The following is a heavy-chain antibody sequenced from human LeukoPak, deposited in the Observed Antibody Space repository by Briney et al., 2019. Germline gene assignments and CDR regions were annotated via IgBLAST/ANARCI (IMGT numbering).Heavy chain of an antibody. V-gene: IGHV3-49*04. CDR1: GFTFGDYA. J-gene: IGHJ4*02. CDR2: IRSKAYGGTT. Sequence: GGSLRLSCTASGFTFGDYAMSWVRQTPKKGLEWVGFIRSKAYGGTTQYAASLKGRFTISRDDSKSIAYLQMNSLRAEDTAVYYCAKDRVERWDGFDYWGQGTLVTVSS. CDR3: AKDRVERWDGFDY. D-gene: IGHD1-26*01.